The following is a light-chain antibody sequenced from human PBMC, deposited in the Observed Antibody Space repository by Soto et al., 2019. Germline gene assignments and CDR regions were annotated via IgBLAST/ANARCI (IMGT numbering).Light chain of an antibody. Sequence: QSVLTQPPSVSGAPGQRVTISCTGSSSNIGAGFDVHWYQQLPGTAPKLPIYRNDNRPSGVPDRFSGSKSGTSASLAITGLQAEDEADYYCQSFDSSVRDYVFGTGTKLTVL. CDR1: SSNIGAGFD. CDR2: RND. J-gene: IGLJ1*01. CDR3: QSFDSSVRDYV. V-gene: IGLV1-40*01.